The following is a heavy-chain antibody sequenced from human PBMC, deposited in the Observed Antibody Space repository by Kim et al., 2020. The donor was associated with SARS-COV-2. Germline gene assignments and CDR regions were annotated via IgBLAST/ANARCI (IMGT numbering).Heavy chain of an antibody. D-gene: IGHD3-10*01. V-gene: IGHV3-7*01. Sequence: VDSGKGRFTISRDNAKNSLYLQMNSLRAEDTAVYYCAREYGSGSYPIDYWGQGTLVTVSS. CDR3: AREYGSGSYPIDY. J-gene: IGHJ4*02.